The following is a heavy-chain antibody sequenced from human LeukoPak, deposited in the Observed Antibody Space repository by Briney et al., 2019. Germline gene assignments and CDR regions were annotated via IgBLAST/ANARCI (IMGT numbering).Heavy chain of an antibody. CDR1: GYTFTGYY. V-gene: IGHV1-2*02. CDR2: INPNSGGT. Sequence: VASVKVSCKASGYTFTGYYMHWGRQAPGQGLEWMGWINPNSGGTNYAQKFQGRVTITRDTSISTAYMELSRLRSDGTAVYYCARGLDYYDSSGNGYFDYWGQGTLVTVSS. CDR3: ARGLDYYDSSGNGYFDY. J-gene: IGHJ4*02. D-gene: IGHD3-22*01.